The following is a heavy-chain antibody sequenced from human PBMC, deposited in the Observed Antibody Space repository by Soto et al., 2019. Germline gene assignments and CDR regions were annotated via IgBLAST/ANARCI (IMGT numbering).Heavy chain of an antibody. D-gene: IGHD3-10*01. Sequence: PSETLSLTCTVSAGSITSYYWSWIRQPPGKGLEWIGYVYFSGSSKYNPSLKSRITISVDRSKNQFSLKLSSVTAADTAVYYCARSGYGSGSYPVLLWGQGTLVTVSS. CDR1: AGSITSYY. V-gene: IGHV4-59*01. CDR2: VYFSGSS. CDR3: ARSGYGSGSYPVLL. J-gene: IGHJ4*02.